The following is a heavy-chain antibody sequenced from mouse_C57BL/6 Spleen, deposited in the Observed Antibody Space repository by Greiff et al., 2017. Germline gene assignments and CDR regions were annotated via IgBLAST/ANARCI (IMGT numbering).Heavy chain of an antibody. D-gene: IGHD2-3*01. V-gene: IGHV14-4*01. J-gene: IGHJ3*01. Sequence: VHVKQSGAELVRPGASVKLSCTASGFNIKDDYMHWVKQRPEQGLEWIGWIDPENGDTEYASKFQGKATITADTSSNTAYLQLSSLTSEDPAVYYCTVIYDGYSNSFAYWGQGTLVTVSA. CDR3: TVIYDGYSNSFAY. CDR2: IDPENGDT. CDR1: GFNIKDDY.